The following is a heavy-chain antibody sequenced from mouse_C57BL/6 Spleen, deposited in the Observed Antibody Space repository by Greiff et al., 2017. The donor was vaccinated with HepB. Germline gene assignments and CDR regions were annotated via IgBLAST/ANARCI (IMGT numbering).Heavy chain of an antibody. Sequence: QVQLQQPGAELVRPGSSVKLSCKASGYTFTSYWMHWVKQRPIQGLEWIGNIDPSDSETHYNQKFKDKATLTVEKSSSTAYIQLRSLTSEDSAVYYCGSIFPDYYGSSVWFAYWGQGTLVTVSA. CDR3: GSIFPDYYGSSVWFAY. CDR1: GYTFTSYW. D-gene: IGHD1-1*01. J-gene: IGHJ3*01. CDR2: IDPSDSET. V-gene: IGHV1-52*01.